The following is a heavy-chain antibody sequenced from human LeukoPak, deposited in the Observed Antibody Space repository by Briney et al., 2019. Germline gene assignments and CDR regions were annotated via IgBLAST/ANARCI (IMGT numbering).Heavy chain of an antibody. J-gene: IGHJ6*02. CDR1: GFTFSSYA. D-gene: IGHD3-10*01. Sequence: GRSLRLSCAASGFTFSSYAMHWVRQAPGKGLEWVAVISYDRSNKYYADSVKGRFTISRDNSKNTLYLQMNSLRAEDTAVYYCARRQALSMVRGKPYYYGMDVWGQGTTVTVSS. CDR2: ISYDRSNK. V-gene: IGHV3-30-3*01. CDR3: ARRQALSMVRGKPYYYGMDV.